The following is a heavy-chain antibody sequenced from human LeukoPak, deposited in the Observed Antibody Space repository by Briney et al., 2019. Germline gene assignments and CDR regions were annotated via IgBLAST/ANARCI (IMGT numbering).Heavy chain of an antibody. V-gene: IGHV3-30*04. Sequence: GGSLRLSCAASGFTFSSYAMHWVRQAPGKGLEWVAVISYDGSNKYYADSVKGRFTISRDNAKSSLNLQMSSLRAEDTAVYFCATTGNFYDMDVWGKGTTVTVSS. CDR3: ATTGNFYDMDV. CDR1: GFTFSSYA. D-gene: IGHD1-1*01. J-gene: IGHJ6*03. CDR2: ISYDGSNK.